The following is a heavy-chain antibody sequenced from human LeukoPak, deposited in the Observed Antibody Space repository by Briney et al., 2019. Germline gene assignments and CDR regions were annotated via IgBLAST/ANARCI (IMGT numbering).Heavy chain of an antibody. J-gene: IGHJ6*03. CDR1: GYTFSGYY. CDR2: INPYNCDT. V-gene: IGHV1-2*02. Sequence: ASVTVSCKASGYTFSGYYLHWVRQAPGQGLEWMGWINPYNCDTNYSPKFKGRVTLTRDTSTTTSYMDLSRLTSDDTAVYFCARGSYDSRGYYSDYHFYMELWGKGTTVTVSS. CDR3: ARGSYDSRGYYSDYHFYMEL. D-gene: IGHD3-22*01.